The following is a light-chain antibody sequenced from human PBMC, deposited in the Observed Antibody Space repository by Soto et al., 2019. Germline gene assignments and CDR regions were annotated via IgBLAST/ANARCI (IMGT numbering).Light chain of an antibody. CDR2: KAS. Sequence: DIQMTQSPSTLSASVGDRVTITCRASQSISSWLAWYQQKPGKAPKLRIYKASSLESGVPSRFSGSGSETEFTLTISSLQPDDFTTYYCQQYNSLTWTFGQGTKVEIK. V-gene: IGKV1-5*03. CDR3: QQYNSLTWT. CDR1: QSISSW. J-gene: IGKJ1*01.